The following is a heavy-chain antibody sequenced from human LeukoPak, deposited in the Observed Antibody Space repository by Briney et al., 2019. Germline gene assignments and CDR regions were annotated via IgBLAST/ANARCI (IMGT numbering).Heavy chain of an antibody. CDR1: GFTFSSYV. CDR3: ARVLSSGSLDY. Sequence: AGGSLRLSCAASGFTFSSYVMHWARQAPGKGLEWVAIISYDGSNEYYADSVKGRFTISRDNSKNTLYLQMNSLRAADTAVYYCARVLSSGSLDYWGQGTLVTVSS. CDR2: ISYDGSNE. D-gene: IGHD6-19*01. J-gene: IGHJ4*02. V-gene: IGHV3-30*04.